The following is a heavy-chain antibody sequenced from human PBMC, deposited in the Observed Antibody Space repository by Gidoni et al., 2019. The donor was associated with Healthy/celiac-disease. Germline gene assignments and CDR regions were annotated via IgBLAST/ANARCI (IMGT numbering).Heavy chain of an antibody. CDR3: AKDNYYDSSGYGYFDY. D-gene: IGHD3-22*01. V-gene: IGHV3-23*01. CDR1: GFTFSSYA. Sequence: EVQLLESGGGLVQPGGSLRLSCAASGFTFSSYAMSWVRQAPGKGLEWVSAISGSGGSTYYADSVKGRFTISRDNSKNTLYLQMNSLRAEDTAVYYCAKDNYYDSSGYGYFDYWGQGTLVTVSS. CDR2: ISGSGGST. J-gene: IGHJ4*02.